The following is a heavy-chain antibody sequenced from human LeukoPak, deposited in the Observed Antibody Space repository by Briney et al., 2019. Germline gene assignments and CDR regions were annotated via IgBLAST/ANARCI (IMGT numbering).Heavy chain of an antibody. J-gene: IGHJ4*02. CDR1: GFTFSSYA. CDR3: ARDPYSSGWYAIY. Sequence: GRSLRLSCAASGFTFSSYAMHWVRQAPGKGLEWVAVISYDGSNKYYADSVKGRFTISRDNSKNTLYLQMNSLRAEDTAVYYCARDPYSSGWYAIYWGQGTLVTVSS. CDR2: ISYDGSNK. D-gene: IGHD6-19*01. V-gene: IGHV3-30*04.